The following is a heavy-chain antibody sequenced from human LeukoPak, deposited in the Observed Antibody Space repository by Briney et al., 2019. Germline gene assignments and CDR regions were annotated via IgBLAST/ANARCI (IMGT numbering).Heavy chain of an antibody. Sequence: GGSLRLSCAASGFTLSTYRMHWVRQAPVKGLVWISRMHGDGSSTSYADSVKGRFTISRDNAKNTLYLQMNSLRAEDTAVYYCARALGYWNTINYSWGQGTLVTVSS. D-gene: IGHD2-15*01. CDR2: MHGDGSST. V-gene: IGHV3-74*01. CDR1: GFTLSTYR. CDR3: ARALGYWNTINYS. J-gene: IGHJ5*02.